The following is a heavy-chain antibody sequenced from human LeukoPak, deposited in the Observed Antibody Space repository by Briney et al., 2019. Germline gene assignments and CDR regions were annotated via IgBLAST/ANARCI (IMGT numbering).Heavy chain of an antibody. CDR1: GFTVSSNY. Sequence: PGGSLRLSCAASGFTVSSNYMSWVRQAPGKGLEWVSVIYSGGSTYYADSVKGRFTISRDNSKNTLYLQMSSLRAEDTAVYYCARTYYYDSSGYSWGQGTLVTVSS. J-gene: IGHJ4*02. D-gene: IGHD3-22*01. CDR3: ARTYYYDSSGYS. CDR2: IYSGGST. V-gene: IGHV3-66*01.